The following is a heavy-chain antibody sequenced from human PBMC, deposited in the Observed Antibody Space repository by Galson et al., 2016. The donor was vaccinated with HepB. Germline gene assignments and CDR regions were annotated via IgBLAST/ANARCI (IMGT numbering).Heavy chain of an antibody. Sequence: SLRLSCAASGFTVSTNYMTWVRQAPGKGLEWLSLIFTGGSTYYADSVKGRFTISRDNSKNTLYLQMDSLRAEDTAVYFCVRDQYYDSAFDIWGQGTMVTVSS. V-gene: IGHV3-53*01. CDR3: VRDQYYDSAFDI. D-gene: IGHD3-22*01. CDR1: GFTVSTNY. J-gene: IGHJ3*02. CDR2: IFTGGST.